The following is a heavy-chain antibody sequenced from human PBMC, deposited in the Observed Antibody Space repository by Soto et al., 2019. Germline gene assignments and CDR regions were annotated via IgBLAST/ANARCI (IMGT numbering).Heavy chain of an antibody. D-gene: IGHD2-15*01. CDR3: ARDPGLGYCSCGSCYSGWWFDP. Sequence: QVQLVESGGGVVQPGRSLRLSCAASGFTFSSYAMHWVRQAPGKGLEWMAVISYDGSNKYYADSVKGRFTISRDNSKNTLYLQMNSLRAEDTAVYYCARDPGLGYCSCGSCYSGWWFDPWGQGTLVTVSS. V-gene: IGHV3-30-3*01. CDR2: ISYDGSNK. CDR1: GFTFSSYA. J-gene: IGHJ5*02.